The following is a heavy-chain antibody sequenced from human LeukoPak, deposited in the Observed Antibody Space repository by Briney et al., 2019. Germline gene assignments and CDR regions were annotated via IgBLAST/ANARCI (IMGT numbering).Heavy chain of an antibody. J-gene: IGHJ4*02. V-gene: IGHV3-21*01. D-gene: IGHD3-10*01. Sequence: GGSLRLSCAASGFTFSSYSMNWVRQAPGKGLEWVSSISSSSSYIYYADSVKGRFTISRDNAKNSLYLQMNSLRAEDTAVCYCARVARNMVRGVIIAYFDYWGQGTLVTVSS. CDR1: GFTFSSYS. CDR2: ISSSSSYI. CDR3: ARVARNMVRGVIIAYFDY.